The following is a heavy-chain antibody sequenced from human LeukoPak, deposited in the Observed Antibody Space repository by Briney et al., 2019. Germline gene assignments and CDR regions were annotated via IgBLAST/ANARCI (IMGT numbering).Heavy chain of an antibody. V-gene: IGHV4-39*01. J-gene: IGHJ4*02. Sequence: KPSETLSLSCAVSGDSINYSRYYWGWIRQAPGKGLEWLGLVYYSGSTSYNPSLKSRVTMSVDTSKNQFSLKLRSVTAADTAVYYCARASHFLRAFDYWGQGTLVTVSS. CDR3: ARASHFLRAFDY. CDR1: GDSINYSRYY. CDR2: VYYSGST. D-gene: IGHD3-3*02.